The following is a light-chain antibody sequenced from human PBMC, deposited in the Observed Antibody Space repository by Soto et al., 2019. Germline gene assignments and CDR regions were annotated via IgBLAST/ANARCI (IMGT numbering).Light chain of an antibody. CDR1: QSISDT. CDR3: QQYDSSPKT. J-gene: IGKJ1*01. CDR2: DAS. Sequence: EIVMTQSPATLSVSPGGRATLSCRASQSISDTLAWYQQKPGQAPRLLIYDASNRATGIPARFSGSGSGTDFTLTISRLEPEDFAVYYCQQYDSSPKTFGQGTKVDIK. V-gene: IGKV3D-15*01.